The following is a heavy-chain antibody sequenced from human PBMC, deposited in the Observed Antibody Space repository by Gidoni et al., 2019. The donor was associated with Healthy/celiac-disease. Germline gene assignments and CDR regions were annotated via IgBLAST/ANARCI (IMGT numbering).Heavy chain of an antibody. Sequence: QVQLQQWGAGLLKPSAPLSLTCAVYGGSFSGYYWSWIRQPPGKGLEWIGEINHSGSTNYNPSLKSRVTISVDTSKNQFSLKLSSVTAADTAVYYCARGPGAIDYWGQGTLVTVSS. CDR2: INHSGST. V-gene: IGHV4-34*01. CDR3: ARGPGAIDY. J-gene: IGHJ4*02. D-gene: IGHD6-25*01. CDR1: GGSFSGYY.